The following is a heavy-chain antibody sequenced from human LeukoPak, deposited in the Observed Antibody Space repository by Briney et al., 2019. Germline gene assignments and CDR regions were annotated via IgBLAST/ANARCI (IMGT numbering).Heavy chain of an antibody. D-gene: IGHD1-26*01. J-gene: IGHJ4*02. Sequence: PGGSLRLSCAASGFTFSSYSMNWVRQAPGKGLEWVSSISSSSYIYYADSVKGRFTISRDNAKNSLYLQMNSLRAEDTAVYYCARGGKVGATFPDYWGQGTLVTVSS. V-gene: IGHV3-21*01. CDR2: ISSSSYI. CDR1: GFTFSSYS. CDR3: ARGGKVGATFPDY.